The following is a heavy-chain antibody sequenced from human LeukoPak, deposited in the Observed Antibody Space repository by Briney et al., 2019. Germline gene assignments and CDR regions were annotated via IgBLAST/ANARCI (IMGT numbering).Heavy chain of an antibody. CDR3: ARDKSRSSGWYSFFDY. CDR1: GYTFTGYY. D-gene: IGHD6-19*01. CDR2: IDPNSGGT. J-gene: IGHJ4*02. Sequence: ASVKVSCKASGYTFTGYYMHWVRQAPGQGLEWMGWIDPNSGGTNYAQKFQGRVTMTRDTSISTAYMELSRLRSDDTAVYYCARDKSRSSGWYSFFDYWGQGTLVTVSS. V-gene: IGHV1-2*02.